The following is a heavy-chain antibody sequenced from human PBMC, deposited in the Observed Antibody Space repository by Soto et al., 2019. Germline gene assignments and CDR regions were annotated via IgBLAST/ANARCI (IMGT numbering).Heavy chain of an antibody. J-gene: IGHJ6*02. Sequence: SETLSLTCAVSGGSISSSNWWSWVRQPPGKGLEWIGEIYHSGSTNYNPSLKSRVTISVDKSKNQFSLKLSSVTAADTTVYYCARFSIEVAGAAYGMDVWGQGTKVTVSS. CDR1: GGSISSSNW. CDR3: ARFSIEVAGAAYGMDV. V-gene: IGHV4-4*02. CDR2: IYHSGST. D-gene: IGHD6-19*01.